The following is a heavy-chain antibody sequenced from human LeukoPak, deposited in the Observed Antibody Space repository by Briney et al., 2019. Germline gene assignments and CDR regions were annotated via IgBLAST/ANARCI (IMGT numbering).Heavy chain of an antibody. Sequence: SQTLSLTCTVSGGSISSGSYYWSWIRQPAGKGLEWIGRIYTSGSTNYNPSLKSRVTISVDTSKNQFSLKLSSVTAADTAVYYCARETRQLVSYYYYYMDVWGKGTTVTVSS. D-gene: IGHD6-6*01. CDR1: GGSISSGSYY. V-gene: IGHV4-61*02. CDR2: IYTSGST. CDR3: ARETRQLVSYYYYYMDV. J-gene: IGHJ6*03.